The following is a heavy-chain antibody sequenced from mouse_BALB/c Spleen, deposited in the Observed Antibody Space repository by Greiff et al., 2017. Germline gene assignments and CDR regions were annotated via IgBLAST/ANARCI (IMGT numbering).Heavy chain of an antibody. CDR2: IWSGGST. D-gene: IGHD6-1*01. Sequence: VQLKESGPGLVQPSQSLSITCTVSGFSLTSYCVHWVRQSPGKGLEWLGVIWSGGSTDYNEAFISRLSISKDNSKSQVCFKMNSLQANDTAIYYCARVCLFDYWGQGTTLTVSS. J-gene: IGHJ2*01. CDR3: ARVCLFDY. CDR1: GFSLTSYC. V-gene: IGHV2-2*02.